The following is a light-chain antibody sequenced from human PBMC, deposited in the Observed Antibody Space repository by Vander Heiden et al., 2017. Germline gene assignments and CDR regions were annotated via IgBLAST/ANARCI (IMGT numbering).Light chain of an antibody. CDR3: QHYGSSPYT. Sequence: IVLTQSTGTLSLSPGERATLSCRASQSVSSSYLAWYQQKPGQAPRLLIFGASSRATGIPDRFSGSGSGTDFTLTISRLEPEDFALYYCQHYGSSPYTFGQGTKLEIK. CDR1: QSVSSSY. CDR2: GAS. V-gene: IGKV3-20*01. J-gene: IGKJ2*01.